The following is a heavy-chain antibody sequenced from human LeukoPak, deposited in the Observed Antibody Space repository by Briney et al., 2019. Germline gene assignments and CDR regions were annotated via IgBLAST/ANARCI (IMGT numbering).Heavy chain of an antibody. CDR2: VYNSGIT. CDR1: GGSIGAYY. CDR3: ARYQPRSGSYYYYYGMDV. V-gene: IGHV4-59*01. Sequence: SSETLSLTCSVSGGSIGAYYWSWIRQPPGKGLEWIGYVYNSGITDYSPSLKSRGTISVDTSKNQFSLKLSSVTAADTAVYYCARYQPRSGSYYYYYGMDVWGQGTTVTVSS. D-gene: IGHD3-10*01. J-gene: IGHJ6*02.